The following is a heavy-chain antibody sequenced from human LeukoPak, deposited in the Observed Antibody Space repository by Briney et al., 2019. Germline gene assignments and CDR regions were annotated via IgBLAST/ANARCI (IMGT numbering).Heavy chain of an antibody. V-gene: IGHV4-59*01. J-gene: IGHJ6*02. D-gene: IGHD1-7*01. CDR2: IYYSGST. CDR1: GCSISSYY. Sequence: PSETLSLTCTVSGCSISSYYWSWIRQPPGKGLEWIGYIYYSGSTNYNPSLKSRVTISVDTSKNQFSLKLSSVTAADTAVYYCARDNWNYGSSMDVWGQGTTVTVSS. CDR3: ARDNWNYGSSMDV.